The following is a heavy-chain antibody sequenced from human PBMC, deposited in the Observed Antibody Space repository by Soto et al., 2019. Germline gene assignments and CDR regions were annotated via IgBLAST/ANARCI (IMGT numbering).Heavy chain of an antibody. Sequence: SVKVSCKASGGTFSSYTISWVRQAPGQGLEWMGRIIPILGIANYAQKFQGRVTITEDTSTDTAYMELSSLRSEDTAVYYCATGLAGTDYYYYMDVWGKGTTVTVSS. CDR1: GGTFSSYT. CDR3: ATGLAGTDYYYYMDV. V-gene: IGHV1-69*02. D-gene: IGHD6-19*01. CDR2: IIPILGIA. J-gene: IGHJ6*03.